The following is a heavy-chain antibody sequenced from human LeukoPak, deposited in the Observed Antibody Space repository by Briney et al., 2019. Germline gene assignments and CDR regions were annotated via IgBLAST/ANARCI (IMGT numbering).Heavy chain of an antibody. Sequence: GGSLRLSCAASGFTFSSYGMHWVRQAPGKGLEWVAFIRYDGSNKYYADSVKGRFTISRDNSKNTLYLQMNSLRAEDTAVYYCATRIAVASTIDYWGQGTLVTVSS. D-gene: IGHD6-19*01. CDR2: IRYDGSNK. CDR1: GFTFSSYG. J-gene: IGHJ4*02. CDR3: ATRIAVASTIDY. V-gene: IGHV3-30*02.